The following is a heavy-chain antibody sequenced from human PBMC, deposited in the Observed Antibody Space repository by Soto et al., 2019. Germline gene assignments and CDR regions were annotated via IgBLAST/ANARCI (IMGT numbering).Heavy chain of an antibody. CDR3: PTYSTQPIWDGGTCSSVQTEIQVS. CDR1: GFSFSNVW. J-gene: IGHJ4*02. V-gene: IGHV3-15*01. D-gene: IGHD2-15*01. Sequence: EVQLVESGGGLAKPGGSLTLSCAASGFSFSNVWMSWVRQAPGKGLEWVGHIKSKSVGGTTDYTAPEKGRFTISIEDSIDPQYLQMNSLKTDDTAVYYCPTYSTQPIWDGGTCSSVQTEIQVSWGQGILVTASS. CDR2: IKSKSVGGTT.